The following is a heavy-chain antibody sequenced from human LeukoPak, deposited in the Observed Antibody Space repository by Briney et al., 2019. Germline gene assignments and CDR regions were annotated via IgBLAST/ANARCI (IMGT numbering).Heavy chain of an antibody. V-gene: IGHV1-69*13. D-gene: IGHD1-26*01. CDR3: ARGMSGMVSGDY. CDR2: IIPILGTA. CDR1: GGTFNSYT. J-gene: IGHJ4*02. Sequence: SVKVSCKASGGTFNSYTINWVRQAPGQGLEWMGGIIPILGTANYAQRFQGRVTITADESTSTAYMELSSLRSEDTAVYYCARGMSGMVSGDYWGQGTLVTVSS.